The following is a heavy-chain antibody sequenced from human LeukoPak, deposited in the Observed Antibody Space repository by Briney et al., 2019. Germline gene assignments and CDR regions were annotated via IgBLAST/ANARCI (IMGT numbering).Heavy chain of an antibody. CDR1: GFTFSSYG. V-gene: IGHV3-33*01. D-gene: IGHD4-17*01. CDR3: ARAGTTVILDY. CDR2: IWYDGSNK. J-gene: IGHJ4*02. Sequence: GRSLRLSCAASGFTFSSYGMHWVRQAPGKGLEWVAVIWYDGSNKYYADSVKGRFTISRDNSKNTLYLQMNSLRAEDTAVYYCARAGTTVILDYWGQGTLVTASS.